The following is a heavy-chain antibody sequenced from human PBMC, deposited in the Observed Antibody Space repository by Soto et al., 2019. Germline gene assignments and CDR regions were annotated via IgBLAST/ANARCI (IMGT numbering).Heavy chain of an antibody. J-gene: IGHJ4*02. CDR3: ARVSLVVVITKSPVGYFDY. CDR1: GYTFTSYG. D-gene: IGHD3-22*01. CDR2: ISAYNGNT. Sequence: QVQLVQSGAEVKKPGASVKVSCKASGYTFTSYGISWVRQAPGQGLEWMGWISAYNGNTNYAQKLQGRVTMTTDTSTSTDYMELRSLRSDDTAVYYCARVSLVVVITKSPVGYFDYWGQGTLVTVSS. V-gene: IGHV1-18*01.